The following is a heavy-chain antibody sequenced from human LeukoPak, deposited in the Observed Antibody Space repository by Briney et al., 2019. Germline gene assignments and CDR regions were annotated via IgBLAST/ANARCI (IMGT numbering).Heavy chain of an antibody. CDR2: ITVSGGTT. J-gene: IGHJ6*02. V-gene: IGHV3-23*01. Sequence: GGSLRLSCAASEFTFSSYAMPWVREAPGPGLEWVSGITVSGGTTYCTDSVTGRFTISRDNSKNTLYLQMNSLRAEDTAVYYCAKYLTARSPPYALDVWGQGTTVTVSS. CDR1: EFTFSSYA. D-gene: IGHD1-14*01. CDR3: AKYLTARSPPYALDV.